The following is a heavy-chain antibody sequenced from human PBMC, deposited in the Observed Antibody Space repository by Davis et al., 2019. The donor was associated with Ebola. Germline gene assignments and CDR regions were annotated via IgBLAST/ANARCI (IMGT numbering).Heavy chain of an antibody. Sequence: HLGGSLRLPCAASGFPFSSYAMSWVRQAPGKGLEWVSAISGSGGSTYYADSVKGRFTISRDNSKNTLYLQMNSLRAEDTAVYYCARIGRMITGTTELVYYYGMDVWGQGTTVTVSS. J-gene: IGHJ6*02. V-gene: IGHV3-23*01. CDR2: ISGSGGST. CDR1: GFPFSSYA. CDR3: ARIGRMITGTTELVYYYGMDV. D-gene: IGHD1-7*01.